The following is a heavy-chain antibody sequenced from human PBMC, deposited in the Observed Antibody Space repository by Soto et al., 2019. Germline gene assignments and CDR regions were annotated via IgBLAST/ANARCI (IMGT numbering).Heavy chain of an antibody. CDR3: ARVGATGDYYDVMDV. Sequence: SETLSLTCTVSGGSISSYYWSWIRQPPGKGLEWIGYIYYSGSTNYNPSLKSRVTISVDTSKNQFSLKLNSVTAADTAVYSCARVGATGDYYDVMDVWGQGTTVTVS. CDR2: IYYSGST. D-gene: IGHD5-12*01. V-gene: IGHV4-59*12. CDR1: GGSISSYY. J-gene: IGHJ6*02.